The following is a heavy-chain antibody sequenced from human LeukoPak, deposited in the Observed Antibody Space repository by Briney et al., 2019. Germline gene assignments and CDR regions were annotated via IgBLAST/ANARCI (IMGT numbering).Heavy chain of an antibody. V-gene: IGHV4-39*01. CDR2: IYCSGST. CDR1: GGSISSSSYY. J-gene: IGHJ5*02. Sequence: PSETLSLTCTVSGGSISSSSYYWGWIRQPPGKGLEWIGSIYCSGSTYYNPSLKSRVTISVDTSKNQFSLKLSSVTAADTAVYYCARHVIGVRRPALDWFDPWGQGTLVTVSS. D-gene: IGHD3-10*01. CDR3: ARHVIGVRRPALDWFDP.